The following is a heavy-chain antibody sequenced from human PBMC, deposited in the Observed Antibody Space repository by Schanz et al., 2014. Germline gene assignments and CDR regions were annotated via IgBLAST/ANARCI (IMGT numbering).Heavy chain of an antibody. D-gene: IGHD3-22*01. Sequence: QVQLQESGPGLVKPSETLSLTCTVSGGSISSNYWSWIRQPPGKGLEWIGRISTSGSTNYNPSLRSRVSMSIGTSKTHFSLRLSSLTAADTAVYYCATWRGDDSGGHGQFDYWGQGALVTVSS. CDR1: GGSISSNY. CDR3: ATWRGDDSGGHGQFDY. V-gene: IGHV4-4*07. CDR2: ISTSGST. J-gene: IGHJ4*02.